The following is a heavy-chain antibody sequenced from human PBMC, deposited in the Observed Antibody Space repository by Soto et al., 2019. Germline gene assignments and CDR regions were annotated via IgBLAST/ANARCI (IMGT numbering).Heavy chain of an antibody. D-gene: IGHD2-21*01. CDR1: GASISSGGYY. J-gene: IGHJ6*02. CDR2: IYYSGTT. Sequence: QVQLQESGPGLVKPSQTLSLTCSVSGASISSGGYYWNWIRQHPGKGLEWIGYIYYSGTTYYNPSLKSRVTISVDTSKNQFSLKLSSVTAAETAVYYCAASCVGCGGFNYYGMDVWGQGTTVTVSS. V-gene: IGHV4-31*03. CDR3: AASCVGCGGFNYYGMDV.